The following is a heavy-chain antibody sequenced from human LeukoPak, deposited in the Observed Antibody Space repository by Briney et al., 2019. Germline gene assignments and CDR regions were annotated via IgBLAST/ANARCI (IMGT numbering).Heavy chain of an antibody. CDR2: FDPEDGET. CDR3: ATAPLAAAGRFDY. V-gene: IGHV1-24*01. CDR1: GYTLTELS. Sequence: ASVKVSCXVSGYTLTELSMHWVRQARGKGLEWMGGFDPEDGETIYAQKFQGRVTMTEDTSTDTAYMELSSLRSEDTAVYYCATAPLAAAGRFDYWGQGTLVTVSS. D-gene: IGHD6-13*01. J-gene: IGHJ4*02.